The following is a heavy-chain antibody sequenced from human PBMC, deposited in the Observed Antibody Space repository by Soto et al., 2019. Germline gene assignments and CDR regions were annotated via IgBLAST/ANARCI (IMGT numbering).Heavy chain of an antibody. D-gene: IGHD2-2*01. CDR1: GYTFTSYG. Sequence: ASVKVSCKASGYTFTSYGISWVRQAPGQGLEWMGWISAYNGNTNYAQKLQGRVTMTTDTSTSTAYMELRSLRSDDTAVYYCARDQGCSSTSCYVSDLDYWGQGTLVTVSS. J-gene: IGHJ4*02. CDR2: ISAYNGNT. V-gene: IGHV1-18*01. CDR3: ARDQGCSSTSCYVSDLDY.